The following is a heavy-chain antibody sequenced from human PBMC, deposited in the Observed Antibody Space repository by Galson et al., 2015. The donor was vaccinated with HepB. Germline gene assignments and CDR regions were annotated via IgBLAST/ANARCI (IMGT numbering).Heavy chain of an antibody. CDR3: ARGGAIAAAGIGY. Sequence: SLRLSCAASGFTFSSYAMHWVRQAPGKGLEWVAVISYDGSNKYYADSVKGRFTISRDNSKNTLYLQMNSLRAEDTAVYYCARGGAIAAAGIGYWGQGTLVTVSS. D-gene: IGHD6-13*01. V-gene: IGHV3-30-3*01. CDR1: GFTFSSYA. CDR2: ISYDGSNK. J-gene: IGHJ4*02.